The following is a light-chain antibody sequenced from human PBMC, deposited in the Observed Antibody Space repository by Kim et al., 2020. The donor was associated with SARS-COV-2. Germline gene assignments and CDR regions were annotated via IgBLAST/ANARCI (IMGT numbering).Light chain of an antibody. Sequence: EIVLTQSPGTLSLSPGERATLSCRASQSVSTYLAWYQQKPGQAPRLLISDASNRATGIPARFSGSGSGTDFTLTISSLEPEDFAVYYCQQRSIWPQDTFGQGTKLEIK. CDR3: QQRSIWPQDT. V-gene: IGKV3-11*01. CDR2: DAS. CDR1: QSVSTY. J-gene: IGKJ2*01.